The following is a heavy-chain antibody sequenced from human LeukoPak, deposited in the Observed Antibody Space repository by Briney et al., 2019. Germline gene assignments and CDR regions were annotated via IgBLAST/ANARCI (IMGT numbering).Heavy chain of an antibody. Sequence: PGGSLRLSRAASGFTFSSYWMSWVRQAPGKGLEWVANIKQDGSEKYYVGSVKGRFTISRDNAKNSLYLQMNSLSPEDTALYFCATGGRSLLSYGLHEYWGKGTLVTVSS. J-gene: IGHJ4*02. D-gene: IGHD1-26*01. CDR1: GFTFSSYW. V-gene: IGHV3-7*03. CDR2: IKQDGSEK. CDR3: ATGGRSLLSYGLHEY.